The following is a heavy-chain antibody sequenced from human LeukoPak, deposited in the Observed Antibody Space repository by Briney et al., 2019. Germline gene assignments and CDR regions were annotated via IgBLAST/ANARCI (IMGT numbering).Heavy chain of an antibody. D-gene: IGHD1-26*01. CDR3: ARVVWVGQGYFDY. CDR1: GLTVSGNY. Sequence: PGGSLRLSCVVSGLTVSGNYMSWVRQAPGKGLEWVSVIYSGGSTSYADSVKDRFDISRDNARNTLYLQMNSLRAEDTAVYYCARVVWVGQGYFDYWGRGAVVTVPS. V-gene: IGHV3-66*01. J-gene: IGHJ4*02. CDR2: IYSGGST.